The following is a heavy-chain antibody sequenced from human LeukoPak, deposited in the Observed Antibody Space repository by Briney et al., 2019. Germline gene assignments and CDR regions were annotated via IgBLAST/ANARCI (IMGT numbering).Heavy chain of an antibody. J-gene: IGHJ6*02. CDR3: TPLAYCGGDCYYDYYYYYYGMDG. CDR2: IKSKTDGGTT. D-gene: IGHD2-21*02. CDR1: GFTFSNAW. Sequence: GGSLRLSCAASGFTFSNAWMSWVRQAPGKGLEWVGRIKSKTDGGTTDYAAPVKGRFTISRDELKNMLDLQMKSLKTEDTAVYYCTPLAYCGGDCYYDYYYYYYGMDGWGQGTTVTVSS. V-gene: IGHV3-15*01.